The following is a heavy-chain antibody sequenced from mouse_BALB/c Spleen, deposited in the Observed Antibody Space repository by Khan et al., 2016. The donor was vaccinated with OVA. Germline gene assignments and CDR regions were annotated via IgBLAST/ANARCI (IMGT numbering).Heavy chain of an antibody. CDR3: ARETVVDIYWYLDV. J-gene: IGHJ1*01. CDR1: GFTFTDYY. V-gene: IGHV7-3*02. CDR2: IRNKANGYST. Sequence: EVELVESGGGLVQPGGSLRLSCATSGFTFTDYYITWVRQPPGKALEWLGFIRNKANGYSTEYIASVKGRFTVSRDNSQSIVYLQMNTLGAEDSATYYCARETVVDIYWYLDVWGAGTTVTVSS. D-gene: IGHD1-1*01.